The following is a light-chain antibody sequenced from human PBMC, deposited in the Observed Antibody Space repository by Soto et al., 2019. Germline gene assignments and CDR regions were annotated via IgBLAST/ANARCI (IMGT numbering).Light chain of an antibody. J-gene: IGKJ3*01. Sequence: EIVLTQSPGTLSLSPGERATLSCRASQSVNSIYLAWYQQKPGQAPRLLIYGASSRATGIPDRFSGSGSGTVFTLTISRLEPEDFAVYYCQQYGTSPLTFGPGTKVDIK. V-gene: IGKV3-20*01. CDR3: QQYGTSPLT. CDR2: GAS. CDR1: QSVNSIY.